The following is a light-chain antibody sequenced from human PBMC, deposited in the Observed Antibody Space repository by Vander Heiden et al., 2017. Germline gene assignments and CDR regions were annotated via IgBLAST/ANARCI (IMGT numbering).Light chain of an antibody. V-gene: IGKV3-11*01. CDR1: QSVSSY. Sequence: ELAFTHSPATLSLSPGERAPLSCRASQSVSSYLAWYQQKPGQATRLLIYDASNRATGIPARFSGSGSGTDFTLTISSLGPEDFAVYYCQQRSNWPPRITFGQGTRLEIK. CDR2: DAS. J-gene: IGKJ5*01. CDR3: QQRSNWPPRIT.